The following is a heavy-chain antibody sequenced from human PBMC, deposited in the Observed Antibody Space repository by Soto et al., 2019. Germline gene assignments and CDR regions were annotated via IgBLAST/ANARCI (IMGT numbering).Heavy chain of an antibody. CDR3: AKRRGAGGHLDY. CDR2: VSIGGST. CDR1: GFTFSSYA. J-gene: IGHJ4*02. Sequence: DVPLLESGGGLVQPEGSLRLSCAASGFTFSSYAMGWVRQGPGQGLEWVAVVSIGGSTHYADSVRGRFTISRDNSKNTLSLQMNSLTAEDTAVYFCAKRRGAGGHLDYWGQGALVTVSS. V-gene: IGHV3-23*01. D-gene: IGHD2-15*01.